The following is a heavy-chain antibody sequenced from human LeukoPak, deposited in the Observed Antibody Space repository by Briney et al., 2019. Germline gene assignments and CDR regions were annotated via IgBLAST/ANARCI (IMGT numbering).Heavy chain of an antibody. Sequence: GGSLRLSRAASGFSVRGSFMNWVRQAPGKGLEWVSLLSNTENSFYADSVKGRFTLSRDISNNTLYLHMHSLRGEDTAVYFCARAIGVVDCGTQTCYPYHFDKWGRGTLVTVSS. CDR3: ARAIGVVDCGTQTCYPYHFDK. J-gene: IGHJ4*02. V-gene: IGHV3-66*01. D-gene: IGHD2-21*01. CDR2: LSNTENS. CDR1: GFSVRGSF.